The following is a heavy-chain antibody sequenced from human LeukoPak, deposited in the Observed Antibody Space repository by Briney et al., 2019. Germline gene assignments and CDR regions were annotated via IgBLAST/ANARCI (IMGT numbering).Heavy chain of an antibody. Sequence: GGSLRLSCAASGFTFSSYAMSWVRQAPGKGLEWVSAISGSGGSTYYADSVKGRFTISRDNSKNTLYLQMNSLRAEDTAVYYCARYTPYYDYVWGSYRSSDAFDIWGQGTMVTVSS. V-gene: IGHV3-23*01. J-gene: IGHJ3*02. CDR1: GFTFSSYA. D-gene: IGHD3-16*02. CDR2: ISGSGGST. CDR3: ARYTPYYDYVWGSYRSSDAFDI.